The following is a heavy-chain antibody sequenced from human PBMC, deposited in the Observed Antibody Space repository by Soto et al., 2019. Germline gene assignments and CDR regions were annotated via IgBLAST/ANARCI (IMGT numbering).Heavy chain of an antibody. Sequence: SETLSLTCTVSGDSISSSRYYWGWFLQPPGKGLEWIGSIYYRGSTYYIPSLKSRVTISVDTSKNQFSLKLSSVTAADTALYYCAKDGGSVCSGGTCYFQAPDYWGQGTLVTVSS. CDR3: AKDGGSVCSGGTCYFQAPDY. D-gene: IGHD2-8*02. V-gene: IGHV4-39*02. CDR2: IYYRGST. CDR1: GDSISSSRYY. J-gene: IGHJ4*02.